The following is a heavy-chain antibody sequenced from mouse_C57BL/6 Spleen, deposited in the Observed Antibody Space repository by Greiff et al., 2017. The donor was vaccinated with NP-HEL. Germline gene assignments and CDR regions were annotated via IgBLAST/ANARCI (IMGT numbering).Heavy chain of an antibody. V-gene: IGHV14-3*01. CDR2: IDPANGNT. CDR3: AGDYYGSREFAY. Sequence: EVKLQQSVAELVRPGASVKLSCTASGFNIKNTYMHWVKQRPEQGLEWIGRIDPANGNTKYASKFQGKATITADTSSNTAYLQLSSLTSEDTAIYYCAGDYYGSREFAYWGQGTLVTVSA. J-gene: IGHJ3*01. D-gene: IGHD1-1*01. CDR1: GFNIKNTY.